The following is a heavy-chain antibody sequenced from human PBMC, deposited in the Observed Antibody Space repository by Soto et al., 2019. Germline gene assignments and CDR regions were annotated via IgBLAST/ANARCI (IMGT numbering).Heavy chain of an antibody. D-gene: IGHD1-26*01. CDR2: IYWDDDK. V-gene: IGHV2-5*02. J-gene: IGHJ5*02. CDR1: GFSLTTSGVG. CDR3: AYRVTYRTYLDVGYFDP. Sequence: QITLKESGPTLVEPTETLTLTCSFSGFSLTTSGVGVGWLRQAPGKALECLGIIYWDDDKRYNPSLKNRLTISKDTSKNQVVLSMTYVEPVDTATYFCAYRVTYRTYLDVGYFDPWGQGTLVTVS.